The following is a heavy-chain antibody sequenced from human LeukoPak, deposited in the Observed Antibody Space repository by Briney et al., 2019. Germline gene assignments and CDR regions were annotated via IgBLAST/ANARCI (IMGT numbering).Heavy chain of an antibody. CDR2: ISSSSSYI. D-gene: IGHD3-10*01. CDR1: AFTLSNAW. V-gene: IGHV3-21*01. CDR3: ARVPLRGSGRNWFDP. J-gene: IGHJ5*02. Sequence: GGSLRLSCAASAFTLSNAWMNWVRQAPGKGLEWVSSISSSSSYIYYADSVKGRFTISRDNAKNSLYLQMNSLRAEDTAVYYCARVPLRGSGRNWFDPWGQGTLVTVSS.